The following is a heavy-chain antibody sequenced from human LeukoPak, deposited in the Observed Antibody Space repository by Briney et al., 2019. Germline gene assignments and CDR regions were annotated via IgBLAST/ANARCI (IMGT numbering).Heavy chain of an antibody. CDR2: IIPIFGTP. CDR3: ASPTPRPVPTARDAFDI. J-gene: IGHJ3*02. Sequence: GASVKVSCKASGGTFNSFVINWVRQAPGQGLERMGGIIPIFGTPNYPQQCQDRDTITTDESTSTSYIELSSLKFEDTAIYYCASPTPRPVPTARDAFDIWGQGTMVTVSS. V-gene: IGHV1-69*05. D-gene: IGHD2-2*01. CDR1: GGTFNSFV.